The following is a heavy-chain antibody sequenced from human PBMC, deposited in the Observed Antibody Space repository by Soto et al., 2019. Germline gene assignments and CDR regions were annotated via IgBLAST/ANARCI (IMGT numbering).Heavy chain of an antibody. D-gene: IGHD1-1*01. V-gene: IGHV3-33*01. CDR3: ARAPEPYNRNTLDN. Sequence: PGGSLRLSCAASGFTFSSYGMHWVRQAPGKGLEWVAVIWYDGSNKYYADSVKGRFTISRDNSKNTLYLQMNSLRAEDTAVYYFARAPEPYNRNTLDNWGQGTLVTVSS. CDR2: IWYDGSNK. CDR1: GFTFSSYG. J-gene: IGHJ4*01.